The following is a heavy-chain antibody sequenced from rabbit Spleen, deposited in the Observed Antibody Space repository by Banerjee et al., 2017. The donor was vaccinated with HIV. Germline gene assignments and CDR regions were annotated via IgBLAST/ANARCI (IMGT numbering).Heavy chain of an antibody. Sequence: QEQLEESGGGLVKPEGSLTLTCKASGFSFSRGYDMCWVRQAPGKGLEWIGCIYTGNGKTYYASWAKGRFTISKSSSTTVTLQMTSLTAADTATYFCARVGGVGVFGYATLWGPGTLVTVS. CDR3: ARVGGVGVFGYATL. J-gene: IGHJ4*01. D-gene: IGHD6-1*01. CDR2: IYTGNGKT. V-gene: IGHV1S45*01. CDR1: GFSFSRGYD.